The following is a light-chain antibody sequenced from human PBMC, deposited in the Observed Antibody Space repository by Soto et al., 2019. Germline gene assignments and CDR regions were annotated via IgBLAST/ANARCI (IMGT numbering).Light chain of an antibody. Sequence: DIQITQSPSSVSASVGDRVTVTCRASQNVSTWLTWYQQTPGKAPNLLIYGASTLQRGVPSRFSGSGSGTEFTLTISSLQPEDFATYYCQQLSTYPITFGQGTRLDI. J-gene: IGKJ5*01. V-gene: IGKV1-12*01. CDR1: QNVSTW. CDR3: QQLSTYPIT. CDR2: GAS.